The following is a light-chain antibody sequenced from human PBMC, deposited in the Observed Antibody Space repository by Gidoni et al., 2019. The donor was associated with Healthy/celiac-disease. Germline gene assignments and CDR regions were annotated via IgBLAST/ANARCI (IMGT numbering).Light chain of an antibody. CDR3: CSYAGSSTSWV. CDR1: SSDVGSYNL. Sequence: QSALTQPASGSGSPGQSITISCTGTSSDVGSYNLVSWYQQHPGKAPKLMIYEGSKRPSGVSNRFSGSKSGNTASLTISGLQAEDEADYYCCSYAGSSTSWVFCGGTKLTVL. CDR2: EGS. J-gene: IGLJ3*02. V-gene: IGLV2-23*01.